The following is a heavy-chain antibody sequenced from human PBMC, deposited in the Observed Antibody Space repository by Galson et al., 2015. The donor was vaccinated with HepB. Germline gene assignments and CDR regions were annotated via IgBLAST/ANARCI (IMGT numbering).Heavy chain of an antibody. V-gene: IGHV3-23*01. J-gene: IGHJ4*02. CDR3: AKTTYGGSGKPYYFDS. CDR2: ISSDAVNR. D-gene: IGHD4-23*01. CDR1: GFTFNKFA. Sequence: SLRLSCAASGFTFNKFAMTWVRQAPQAPGEGLEWVSSISSDAVNRYHTDSLKGRFTISRDNSKSTLYLQMHSLRAEDTAVYYCAKTTYGGSGKPYYFDSWGQGTLVTVSS.